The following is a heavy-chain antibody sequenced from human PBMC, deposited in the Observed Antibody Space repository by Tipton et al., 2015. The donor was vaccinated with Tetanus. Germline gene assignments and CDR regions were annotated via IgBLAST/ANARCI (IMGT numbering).Heavy chain of an antibody. D-gene: IGHD2-2*01. CDR1: GGSISSTSYY. CDR2: IFHSGST. J-gene: IGHJ3*01. V-gene: IGHV4-61*10. Sequence: LRLSCTVSGGSISSTSYYWAWIRQPAGKGLEWIAYIFHSGSTNYSPSLKSRVAISMDTSKNQISLKLSSVTAADTAVYYCARRSYCSSSRCFDAFDLWGQGTMVTVSS. CDR3: ARRSYCSSSRCFDAFDL.